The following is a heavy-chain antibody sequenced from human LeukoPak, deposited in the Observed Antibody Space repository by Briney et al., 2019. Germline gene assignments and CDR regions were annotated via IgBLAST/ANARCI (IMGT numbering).Heavy chain of an antibody. CDR1: GGSFSGDF. D-gene: IGHD6-19*01. V-gene: IGHV4-34*01. CDR2: INHGGST. CDR3: ARDWGSGWYLGWFDP. J-gene: IGHJ5*02. Sequence: SETLSLTCAVYGGSFSGDFWSWIRQSPGKGLEWIGEINHGGSTTYNPSLQSRVTMSVDTSTNQISLKMTSVTAADTAVYYCARDWGSGWYLGWFDPWGQGTLVTVSS.